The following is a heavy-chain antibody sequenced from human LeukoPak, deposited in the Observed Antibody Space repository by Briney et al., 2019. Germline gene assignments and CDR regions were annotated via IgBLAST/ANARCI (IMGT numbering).Heavy chain of an antibody. CDR3: AADSPLLESSIDY. Sequence: GGSLRLSCAASGFTFSSYEMNWVRQAPGKGLEWVGRIKIKVDGGTTDYAAPVKGRFTISRDDSKNTLYLQMNSLKTEDTAVYYCAADSPLLESSIDYWGQGTLVTVSS. V-gene: IGHV3-15*01. CDR2: IKIKVDGGTT. CDR1: GFTFSSYE. D-gene: IGHD6-6*01. J-gene: IGHJ4*02.